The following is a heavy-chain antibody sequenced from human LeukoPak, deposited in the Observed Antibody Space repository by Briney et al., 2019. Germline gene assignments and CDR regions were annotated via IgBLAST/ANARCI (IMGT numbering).Heavy chain of an antibody. D-gene: IGHD6-19*01. Sequence: GSLRLSCAASGFTFSGSAMHWVRQASGKGLEWVGRIRSKANSYATAYAASVKGRFTISRDDSKNTAYLQMNSLRAEDTAVYYCAREWQWLVRYFGYWGQGTLVTVSS. CDR2: IRSKANSYAT. J-gene: IGHJ4*02. CDR3: AREWQWLVRYFGY. V-gene: IGHV3-73*01. CDR1: GFTFSGSA.